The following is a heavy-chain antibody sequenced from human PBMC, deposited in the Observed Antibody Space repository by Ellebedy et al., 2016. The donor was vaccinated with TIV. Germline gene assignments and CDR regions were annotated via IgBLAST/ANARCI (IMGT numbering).Heavy chain of an antibody. CDR2: ISDYNVNT. CDR3: ARRSGGSGYPYYFDY. CDR1: GYTFTSYG. J-gene: IGHJ4*02. Sequence: AASVKVSCKASGYTFTSYGITWVRQAPGQGLEWMGWISDYNVNTNYAQKLQGRVTMTTDTSTSTAYMELRSLRSDDTAVYYCARRSGGSGYPYYFDYWGQGTLVTVSS. D-gene: IGHD3-22*01. V-gene: IGHV1-18*04.